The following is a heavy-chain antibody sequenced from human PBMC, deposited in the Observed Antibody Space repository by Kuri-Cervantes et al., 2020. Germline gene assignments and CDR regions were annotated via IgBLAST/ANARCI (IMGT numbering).Heavy chain of an antibody. Sequence: AAVKVSCKATGYTFTGYYMHWVRQAPGQGLEWMGWINPNSGGTNYAQKFQGWVTMTRDTSISTAYMELSRLRSDDTAVYYCAREGYSSIWYSALHFDYWGQGTLVTVSS. J-gene: IGHJ4*02. CDR3: AREGYSSIWYSALHFDY. CDR1: GYTFTGYY. CDR2: INPNSGGT. D-gene: IGHD6-13*01. V-gene: IGHV1-2*04.